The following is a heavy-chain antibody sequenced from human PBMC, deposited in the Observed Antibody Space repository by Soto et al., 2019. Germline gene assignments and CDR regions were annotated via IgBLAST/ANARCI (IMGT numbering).Heavy chain of an antibody. CDR1: GFTFSSYA. Sequence: LRLSCAASGFTFSSYAMSWVRQAPGKGLEWVSGISDSGGSTYYADSVKGRFTISRDNSKNTLYLQMNSLRVEDTAVYYCAKDPPSERMQPDYGMDVWGQGTTVTVSS. V-gene: IGHV3-23*01. CDR2: ISDSGGST. CDR3: AKDPPSERMQPDYGMDV. J-gene: IGHJ6*02. D-gene: IGHD6-13*01.